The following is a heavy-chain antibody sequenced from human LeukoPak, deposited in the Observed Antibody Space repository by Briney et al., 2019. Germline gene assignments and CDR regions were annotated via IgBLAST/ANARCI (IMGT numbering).Heavy chain of an antibody. Sequence: GGSLRLSCAASGFTFSNYWMSWVRQAPGKGLEWVGNIKQDGSVKYYVDSVKGRFTISRDNAKNSLYLQMKSVRAEDTALYYCARVGYDSSGYVDYWGQGTLVTVSS. CDR3: ARVGYDSSGYVDY. CDR2: IKQDGSVK. V-gene: IGHV3-7*01. D-gene: IGHD3-22*01. J-gene: IGHJ4*02. CDR1: GFTFSNYW.